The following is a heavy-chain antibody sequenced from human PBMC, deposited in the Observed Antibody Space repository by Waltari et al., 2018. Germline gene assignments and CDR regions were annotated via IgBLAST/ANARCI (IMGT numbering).Heavy chain of an antibody. J-gene: IGHJ4*02. Sequence: VQLIQSGAEVKKPGASVRLSCKVSGYSLPELSTHWVRQTPGKGLEWMGGFDPERRDTTYAQRFQGRVTMTEDTSTDTAYMELRSLTSDDTAVFYCATDWGYCSDDSCYVGERGDYWGQGTLVTVSS. V-gene: IGHV1-24*01. CDR1: GYSLPELS. D-gene: IGHD2-15*01. CDR2: FDPERRDT. CDR3: ATDWGYCSDDSCYVGERGDY.